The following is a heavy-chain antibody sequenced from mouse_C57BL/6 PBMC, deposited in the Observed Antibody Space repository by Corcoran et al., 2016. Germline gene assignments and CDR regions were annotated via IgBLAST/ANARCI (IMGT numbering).Heavy chain of an antibody. Sequence: QIQLVQSGPELKKPGETVKISCKASGYTFTTYGMSWVKQAPGKGLKWMGWINTYSGVPTYADDFKGRFAFSLETSASTAYLQINNLKNEDTATYVCARNKENAMDYWGQGTSVTVSA. J-gene: IGHJ4*01. CDR1: GYTFTTYG. CDR2: INTYSGVP. V-gene: IGHV9-3*01. CDR3: ARNKENAMDY.